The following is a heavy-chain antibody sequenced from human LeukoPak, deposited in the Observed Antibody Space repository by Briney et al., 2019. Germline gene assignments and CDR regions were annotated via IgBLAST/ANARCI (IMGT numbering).Heavy chain of an antibody. CDR2: ISAYNGNT. J-gene: IGHJ6*02. CDR3: ARDHCSGGSCNPLAYYYYGMDV. CDR1: GYTFTSYG. D-gene: IGHD2-15*01. Sequence: ASVKVSCKASGYTFTSYGISWVRQAPGQGLEWMGWISAYNGNTNYAQKLQGRVTMTTDTSTSTAYMELRSLRSDDTAVYYCARDHCSGGSCNPLAYYYYGMDVWGQGTTVTVSS. V-gene: IGHV1-18*01.